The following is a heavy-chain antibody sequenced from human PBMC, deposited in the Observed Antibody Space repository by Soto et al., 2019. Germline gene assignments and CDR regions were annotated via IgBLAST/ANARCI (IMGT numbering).Heavy chain of an antibody. D-gene: IGHD3-10*01. V-gene: IGHV1-8*01. J-gene: IGHJ6*03. CDR2: MNPNSGNT. CDR1: GYTFTSYD. CDR3: ARGGGRWRYYSSGNYYYMDV. Sequence: ASVKVSCKASGYTFTSYDINWVRQATGQGLEWMGWMNPNSGNTGYAQKFQGRVTMTRNTSISTAYMELSSLRSEDTAVYYCARGGGRWRYYSSGNYYYMDVWGKGTTVTVSS.